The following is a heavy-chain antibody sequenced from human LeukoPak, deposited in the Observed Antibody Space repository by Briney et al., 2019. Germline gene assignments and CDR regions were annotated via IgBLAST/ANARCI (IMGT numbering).Heavy chain of an antibody. CDR3: AARPDVGESAEQWLVPNWFDP. CDR1: GFTFTSSA. Sequence: ASVKVSCKASGFTFTSSAMQWVRQARGQRLEWIGWIVVGSGNTNYAQKFQERVTITRDMSTSTAYMELSSLRSEDTAVYYCAARPDVGESAEQWLVPNWFDPWGQGTLVTVSS. CDR2: IVVGSGNT. J-gene: IGHJ5*02. D-gene: IGHD6-19*01. V-gene: IGHV1-58*02.